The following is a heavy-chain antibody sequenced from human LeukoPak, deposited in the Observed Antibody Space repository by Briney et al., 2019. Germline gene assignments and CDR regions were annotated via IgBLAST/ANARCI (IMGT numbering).Heavy chain of an antibody. V-gene: IGHV1-24*01. CDR2: FDPEDGEI. CDR1: EYTLTELS. Sequence: EASVTVSCTVSEYTLTELSMHWVRQAPGKGLEWLGGFDPEDGEIIYAQKFQGRVTMSDDTSTDTAYMELGSLRSDDTAVYYCAADRGDYSGSYWTAFDIWGQGTMVTVSS. J-gene: IGHJ3*02. CDR3: AADRGDYSGSYWTAFDI. D-gene: IGHD1-26*01.